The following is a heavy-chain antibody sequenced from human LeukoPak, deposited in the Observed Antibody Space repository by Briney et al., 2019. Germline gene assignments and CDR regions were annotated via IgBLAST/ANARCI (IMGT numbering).Heavy chain of an antibody. CDR2: ISGSGGST. D-gene: IGHD6-13*01. CDR1: GFTFSSYA. V-gene: IGHV3-23*01. CDR3: AKAKFVGIAAAGKVNWFDP. J-gene: IGHJ5*02. Sequence: GGSLRLSCAASGFTFSSYAMSWVRQAPGKGLEWVSAISGSGGSTYYADSVKGRFTISRDNSKNTLYLQMNILRAEDTAVYYCAKAKFVGIAAAGKVNWFDPWGQGTLVTVSS.